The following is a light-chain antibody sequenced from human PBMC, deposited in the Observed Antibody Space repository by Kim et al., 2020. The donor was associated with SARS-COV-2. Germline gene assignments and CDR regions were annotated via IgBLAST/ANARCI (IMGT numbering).Light chain of an antibody. Sequence: VAPGKTATITCGGNNIGSKSVHWYQQKPGQAPVLVIYYDSDRPSGIPERFSGSNSGNTATLTISRVEAGDEADYYCQVWDSSSGRVFGGGTQLTVL. CDR2: YDS. CDR1: NIGSKS. J-gene: IGLJ3*02. V-gene: IGLV3-21*04. CDR3: QVWDSSSGRV.